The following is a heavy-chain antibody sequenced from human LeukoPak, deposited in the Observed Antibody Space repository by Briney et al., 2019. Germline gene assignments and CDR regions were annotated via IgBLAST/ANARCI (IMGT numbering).Heavy chain of an antibody. D-gene: IGHD3-3*01. V-gene: IGHV1-8*03. CDR2: MNPNSGNT. CDR3: ARGPNFWSGYPTGYYYMDV. J-gene: IGHJ6*03. CDR1: GYTFTSYD. Sequence: ASVKVSCKASGYTFTSYDINWVRQATGQGLGWMGWMNPNSGNTGYAQKFQGRVTITRNTSISTAYMELSSLRSEDTAVYYCARGPNFWSGYPTGYYYMDVWGKGTTVTVSS.